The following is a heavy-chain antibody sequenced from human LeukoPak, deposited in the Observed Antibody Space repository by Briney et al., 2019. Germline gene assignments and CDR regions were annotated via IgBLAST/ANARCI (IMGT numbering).Heavy chain of an antibody. D-gene: IGHD7-27*01. CDR1: GGSFSGYY. CDR2: IYHSGST. Sequence: SETLSLTCAVYGGSFSGYYWGWIRQRPGKGLEWIGSIYHSGSTYYNPSLKSRVTILIDTSKNQFSLKLSSVTAADTAVYYCAKRGNWGFFDYWGQGTLVTVSS. CDR3: AKRGNWGFFDY. J-gene: IGHJ4*02. V-gene: IGHV4-38-2*01.